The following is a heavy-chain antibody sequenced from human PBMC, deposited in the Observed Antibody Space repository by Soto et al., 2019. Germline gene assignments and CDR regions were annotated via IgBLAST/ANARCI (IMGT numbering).Heavy chain of an antibody. V-gene: IGHV3-23*01. CDR2: ITDSGGDT. D-gene: IGHD3-10*01. Sequence: EVQLLESGGDLVQPGGSLGLSGVPSGTTLGTRARTWARQPPGKGRGWVSTITDSGGDTKYADSVRGRFTISRDNSKSTLYLQMSSLRAEDSAIYYCARGSKDSYPGSRIFDFWGRGTLVTVSS. CDR3: ARGSKDSYPGSRIFDF. CDR1: GTTLGTRA. J-gene: IGHJ4*02.